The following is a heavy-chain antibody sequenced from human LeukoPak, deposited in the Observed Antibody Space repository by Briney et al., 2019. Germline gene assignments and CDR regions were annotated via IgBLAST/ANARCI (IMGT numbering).Heavy chain of an antibody. CDR3: ARRQDGHDY. V-gene: IGHV4-61*02. J-gene: IGHJ4*02. Sequence: PSETLSLTCTVSGGSISGGFYYWSWIRQPAGKGLEWIGRIYTSGSTNYNPSLKSRVTISLDTSRNQFSLKLSSVTAADTAVYYCARRQDGHDYWGQGTLVTVSS. CDR1: GGSISGGFYY. CDR2: IYTSGST.